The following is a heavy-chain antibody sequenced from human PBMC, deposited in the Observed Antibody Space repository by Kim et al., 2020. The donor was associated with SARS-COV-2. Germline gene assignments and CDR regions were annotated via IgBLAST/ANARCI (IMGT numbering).Heavy chain of an antibody. J-gene: IGHJ5*02. Sequence: SETLSLTCTVSGGSISSGSYYWSWIRQPAGKGLEWIGRIYTSGSTNYNPSLKSRVTISVDTSKNQFSLKLSSVTAADTAVYYCARGGEWAEGVTWFDPWGQGTLVTVSS. V-gene: IGHV4-61*02. CDR3: ARGGEWAEGVTWFDP. CDR1: GGSISSGSYY. CDR2: IYTSGST. D-gene: IGHD3-16*01.